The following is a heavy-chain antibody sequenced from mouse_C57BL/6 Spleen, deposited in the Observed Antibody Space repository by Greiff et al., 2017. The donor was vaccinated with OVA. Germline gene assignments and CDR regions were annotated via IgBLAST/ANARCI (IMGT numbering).Heavy chain of an antibody. CDR3: ARSETYYDYPWFAY. CDR1: GYTFTSYW. J-gene: IGHJ3*01. CDR2: INPSNGGT. V-gene: IGHV1-53*01. D-gene: IGHD2-4*01. Sequence: QVQLQQPGTELVKPGASVKLSCKASGYTFTSYWMHWVKQRPGQGLEWIGNINPSNGGTNYNEKFKSKATLTVDKSSSTAYMQPSSLTSEDSAVYYCARSETYYDYPWFAYWGQGTLVTVSA.